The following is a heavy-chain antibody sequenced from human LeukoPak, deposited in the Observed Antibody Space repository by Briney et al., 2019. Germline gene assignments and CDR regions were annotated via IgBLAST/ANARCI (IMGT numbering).Heavy chain of an antibody. CDR2: ISSSSSYI. CDR3: ARGWYNWNDDWFDP. Sequence: GGSLRPSCAASGFTFSSYSMNWVRQAPGKGLGWVSSISSSSSYIYYADSVKGRFTISRDNAKNSLYLQMNSLRAEDTAVYYCARGWYNWNDDWFDPWGQGTLVTVSS. J-gene: IGHJ5*02. CDR1: GFTFSSYS. D-gene: IGHD1-20*01. V-gene: IGHV3-21*01.